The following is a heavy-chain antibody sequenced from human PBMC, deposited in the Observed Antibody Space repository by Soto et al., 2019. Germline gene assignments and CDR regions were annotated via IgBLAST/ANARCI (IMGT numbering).Heavy chain of an antibody. V-gene: IGHV3-74*01. CDR1: GFTFSSYW. CDR3: ARGYYYDSSGRIFDY. D-gene: IGHD3-22*01. CDR2: INSDGSST. Sequence: PGGSLRLSCAASGFTFSSYWMHWVRQAPGKGLVWVSRINSDGSSTSYADSVKGRFTISRDNAKNTLYLQMNSLRAEDTAVYYCARGYYYDSSGRIFDYWGHGTLVTVSS. J-gene: IGHJ4*01.